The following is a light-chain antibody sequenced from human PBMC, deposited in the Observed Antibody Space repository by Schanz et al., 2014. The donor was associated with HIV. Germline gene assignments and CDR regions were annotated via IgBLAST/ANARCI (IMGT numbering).Light chain of an antibody. CDR2: AAS. Sequence: DIQMTQSPSSLSASVGDRVTITCRASQTIADSLSWYQHIPGKAPKLLIYAASNLQSGVPSRFSGSGSGTSFSLTISSLQREDSATYYCQQSYSDRTFGQGTKVQVK. J-gene: IGKJ1*01. CDR3: QQSYSDRT. V-gene: IGKV1-39*01. CDR1: QTIADS.